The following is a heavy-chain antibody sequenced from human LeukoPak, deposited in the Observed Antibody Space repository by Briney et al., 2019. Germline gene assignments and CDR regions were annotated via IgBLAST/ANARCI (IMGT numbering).Heavy chain of an antibody. CDR3: ARKETGNYRVFDY. J-gene: IGHJ4*02. CDR1: GGSISTSNW. D-gene: IGHD7-27*01. CDR2: IYHGGST. V-gene: IGHV4-4*02. Sequence: SGTLSLTCAVSGGSISTSNWWNWVRQPPGKGLEWIGEIYHGGSTNCNPSLKSRVTISVDKSKNQFSLNLSSVTAADTAVYYCARKETGNYRVFDYWGQGTLVTVSS.